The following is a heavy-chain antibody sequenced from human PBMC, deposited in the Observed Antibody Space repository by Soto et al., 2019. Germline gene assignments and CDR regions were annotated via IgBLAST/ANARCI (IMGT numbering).Heavy chain of an antibody. J-gene: IGHJ5*02. D-gene: IGHD3-3*01. Sequence: QAKLVESGGGVVQSGSSLSLSCAASGFTFSSYGMHWVRQAPGKGLECVAGLKSDGNKDYIDSVKGRFTISRDNSKRMLYLQMNNLTAEDTAGYYCAKPRCSLEMPPFDPWCQGT. V-gene: IGHV3-30*18. CDR2: LKSDGNK. CDR1: GFTFSSYG. CDR3: AKPRCSLEMPPFDP.